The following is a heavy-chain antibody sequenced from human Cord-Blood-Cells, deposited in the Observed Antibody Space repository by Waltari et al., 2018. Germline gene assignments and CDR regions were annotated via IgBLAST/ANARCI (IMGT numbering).Heavy chain of an antibody. CDR1: GGTFSSYA. V-gene: IGHV1-69*09. CDR2: IIPILGIA. Sequence: QVQLVQSGAEVKKPGSSVKVSCKASGGTFSSYAISWVRQAPGQGLEWMGRIIPILGIANNAQKFQGRVTITADKSTSTAYMELSSLRSEDTAVYYCATPTRLAALEGSYWYFDLWGRGTLVTVSS. CDR3: ATPTRLAALEGSYWYFDL. J-gene: IGHJ2*01. D-gene: IGHD6-6*01.